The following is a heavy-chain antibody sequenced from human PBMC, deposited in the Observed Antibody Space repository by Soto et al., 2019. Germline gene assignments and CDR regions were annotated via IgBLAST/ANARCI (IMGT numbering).Heavy chain of an antibody. Sequence: GGSLRLSCAASGFTFSSYSMNWVRQAPGKGLEWVSSISSSSSYIYYADSVKGRFTISRDNAKNSLYLQMNSLRAEDTAVYYCARDLRVADPPLAMDAFDIWGQGTMVTVSS. D-gene: IGHD6-19*01. CDR3: ARDLRVADPPLAMDAFDI. CDR1: GFTFSSYS. J-gene: IGHJ3*02. CDR2: ISSSSSYI. V-gene: IGHV3-21*01.